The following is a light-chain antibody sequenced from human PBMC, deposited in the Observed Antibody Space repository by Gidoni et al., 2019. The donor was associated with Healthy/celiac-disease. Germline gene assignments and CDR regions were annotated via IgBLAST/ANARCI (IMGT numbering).Light chain of an antibody. CDR2: GAS. CDR1: QGISNF. Sequence: DIQMTQSSSSLSASVGDRVTITCRASQGISNFLAWYQKKPGKVPKLLIYGASTLQSGVPSRFSGSGSGTDFTLTISSLQPEDVATYYCQKYNTAPRTFGQGTKVEIK. CDR3: QKYNTAPRT. J-gene: IGKJ1*01. V-gene: IGKV1-27*01.